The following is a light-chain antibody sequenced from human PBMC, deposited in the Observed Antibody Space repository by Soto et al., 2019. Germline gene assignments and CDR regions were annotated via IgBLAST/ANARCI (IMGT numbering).Light chain of an antibody. Sequence: QSALTQPASVSGSPGQSITISCTGTSSDIGGYNYVSWYQQLPGKVPKLIIYDVSNRPSGVSDRFSGSKSGNAASLTISGRQAEDEDDYYCSSYTSTSTLYVFGTGTKVTVL. CDR1: SSDIGGYNY. CDR2: DVS. CDR3: SSYTSTSTLYV. V-gene: IGLV2-14*03. J-gene: IGLJ1*01.